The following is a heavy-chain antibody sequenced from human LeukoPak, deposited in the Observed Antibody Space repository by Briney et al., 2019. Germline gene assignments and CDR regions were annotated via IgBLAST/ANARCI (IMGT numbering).Heavy chain of an antibody. V-gene: IGHV3-11*05. CDR2: IPSTSSYT. J-gene: IGHJ4*02. CDR3: AKVGKVGATFGWDY. Sequence: GGSLRLSCVASGFTFSDYYMSWIRQAPGKGLEWVSYIPSTSSYTSYADSVKGRFTISRDNAKNSLYLQMSSLRAEDTAVYYCAKVGKVGATFGWDYWGQGTLVTVSS. CDR1: GFTFSDYY. D-gene: IGHD1-26*01.